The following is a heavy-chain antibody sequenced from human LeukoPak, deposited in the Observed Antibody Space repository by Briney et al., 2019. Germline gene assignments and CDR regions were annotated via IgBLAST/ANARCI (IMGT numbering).Heavy chain of an antibody. V-gene: IGHV3-66*01. CDR3: ARDNWNDLSYYYGMDV. Sequence: PGGSLRLSCAASGFTVSSNYMSWVRQAPGKGLEWVSVIYSGGSTYYADSVKGRFTISRDNSKNTLYLQMNSLRAEDTAVYYCARDNWNDLSYYYGMDVWGQGTTVTVSS. CDR1: GFTVSSNY. D-gene: IGHD1-20*01. CDR2: IYSGGST. J-gene: IGHJ6*02.